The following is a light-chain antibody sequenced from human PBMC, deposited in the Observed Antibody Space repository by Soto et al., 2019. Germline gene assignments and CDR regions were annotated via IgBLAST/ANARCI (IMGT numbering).Light chain of an antibody. CDR3: AAWDDSLSGVV. Sequence: QSVLTQPPSASGTPGQRVTISCSGSSSNIARNSVNWYQQLPGTAPKLLIYDNNQRPSGVPDRFSGSKSGTSASLAISVLQSEDEADYYCAAWDDSLSGVVFGGGTKLTVI. J-gene: IGLJ2*01. CDR1: SSNIARNS. CDR2: DNN. V-gene: IGLV1-44*01.